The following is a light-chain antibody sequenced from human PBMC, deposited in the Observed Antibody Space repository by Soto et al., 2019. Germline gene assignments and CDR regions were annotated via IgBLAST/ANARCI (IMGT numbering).Light chain of an antibody. CDR2: DNN. Sequence: SVLTQPPSVSGAPGQRVTISCTGSSSNIGAGYDVHWYQQLPGTAPKVLIYDNNNRPSGVPDRFSGSKSGTSASLAITALQAEDEADYYCHSYDVSLSGPVFGGGTKLTVL. V-gene: IGLV1-40*01. J-gene: IGLJ2*01. CDR3: HSYDVSLSGPV. CDR1: SSNIGAGYD.